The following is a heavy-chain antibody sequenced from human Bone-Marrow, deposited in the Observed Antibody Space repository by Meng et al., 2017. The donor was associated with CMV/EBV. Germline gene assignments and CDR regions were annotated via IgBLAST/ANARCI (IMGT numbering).Heavy chain of an antibody. Sequence: GESLRLSCAASGFTFSSYSMNWVRQAPGKGLEWVSSISTSGSTMYYADSVKGRFTVSRDNAKNSLYLQMNSLRAEDTAVYYCARNGQKTGTPSNYWGQGTRVTVSS. J-gene: IGHJ4*02. V-gene: IGHV3-48*04. D-gene: IGHD1-1*01. CDR2: ISTSGSTM. CDR3: ARNGQKTGTPSNY. CDR1: GFTFSSYS.